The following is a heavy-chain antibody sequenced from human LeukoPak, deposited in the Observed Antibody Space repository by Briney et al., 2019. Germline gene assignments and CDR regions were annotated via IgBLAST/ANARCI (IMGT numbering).Heavy chain of an antibody. CDR2: ISAYNGNT. V-gene: IGHV1-18*01. CDR3: ARDDANYYGSSGYLY. J-gene: IGHJ4*02. D-gene: IGHD3-22*01. CDR1: GYTFTSYG. Sequence: ASVKVSCKAYGYTFTSYGISWVRQAPGQALGWMGWISAYNGNTNYAQKLQGRVTMTTDTSTSTAYMELRSLRSDDTAVYYCARDDANYYGSSGYLYWGQGTLVTVSS.